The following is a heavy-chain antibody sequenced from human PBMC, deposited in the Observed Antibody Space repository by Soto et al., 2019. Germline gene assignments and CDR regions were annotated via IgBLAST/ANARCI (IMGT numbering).Heavy chain of an antibody. Sequence: QVQLVQSGAEVKKPGSSVKVSCKASGGTFSSYTISWVRQAPGQGLEWMGRIIPILGIANYAQKFQGRVTITADKSTSTAYMELSSLRSEDTAVYYCARSPRPGVVVAATGYYFDYWGQGTLVTVSS. V-gene: IGHV1-69*02. D-gene: IGHD2-15*01. J-gene: IGHJ4*02. CDR2: IIPILGIA. CDR1: GGTFSSYT. CDR3: ARSPRPGVVVAATGYYFDY.